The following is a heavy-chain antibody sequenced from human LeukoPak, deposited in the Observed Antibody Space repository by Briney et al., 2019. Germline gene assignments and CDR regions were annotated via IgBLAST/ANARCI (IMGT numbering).Heavy chain of an antibody. J-gene: IGHJ3*02. CDR1: GYSFTSYW. V-gene: IGHV5-51*01. Sequence: GESLKISCKGSGYSFTSYWIGWVRQMPGKGLEWMGIIYPGDSDTRYSPSFQGQVTISADKSISTAYLQWSSLKASDTAMYYCARHRACSSSRWDAFDIWGQGTMVTVSS. D-gene: IGHD6-13*01. CDR3: ARHRACSSSRWDAFDI. CDR2: IYPGDSDT.